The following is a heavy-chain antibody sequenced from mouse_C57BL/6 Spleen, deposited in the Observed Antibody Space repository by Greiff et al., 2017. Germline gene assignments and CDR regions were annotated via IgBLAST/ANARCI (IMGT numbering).Heavy chain of an antibody. J-gene: IGHJ3*01. CDR3: ASSTTGFAY. CDR2: IWSGGST. Sequence: QVQLQQSGPGLVQPSQSLSITCTVSGFSLTSYGVHWVRQSPGQGLEWLGVIWSGGSTDYNAAFISRLSISKDNSKSQVFFKMNSLQADDTAIYYCASSTTGFAYWGQGTLVTVSA. V-gene: IGHV2-2*01. D-gene: IGHD1-1*01. CDR1: GFSLTSYG.